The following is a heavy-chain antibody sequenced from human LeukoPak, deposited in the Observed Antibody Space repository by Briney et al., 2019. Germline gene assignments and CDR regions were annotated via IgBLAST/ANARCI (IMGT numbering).Heavy chain of an antibody. D-gene: IGHD3-22*01. Sequence: SVKVSCKASGGTFSSYAISWVRQAPGQGREWMGGIIPIFGTANYAQKFQGRVTITTDESTSTAYMELSSLRSEDTAVYYCARDPLGYDSSGYYKGFDYWGQGTLVTVST. CDR3: ARDPLGYDSSGYYKGFDY. J-gene: IGHJ4*02. CDR1: GGTFSSYA. CDR2: IIPIFGTA. V-gene: IGHV1-69*05.